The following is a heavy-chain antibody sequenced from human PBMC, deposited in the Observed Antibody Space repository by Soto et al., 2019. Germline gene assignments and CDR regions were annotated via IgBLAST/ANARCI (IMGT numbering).Heavy chain of an antibody. Sequence: EVQLVEYGGGLVKPGGSLRLSCAASGFTFSSYSMNWVRQAPGKGLEWVSSISSSSSYIYYADSVKGRFTISRDNAKNSLYLQMNRLRAEDTAVYYCARDDGDYVLGWYFDYWGHASLVTVSS. J-gene: IGHJ4*01. D-gene: IGHD4-17*01. CDR3: ARDDGDYVLGWYFDY. CDR2: ISSSSSYI. V-gene: IGHV3-21*01. CDR1: GFTFSSYS.